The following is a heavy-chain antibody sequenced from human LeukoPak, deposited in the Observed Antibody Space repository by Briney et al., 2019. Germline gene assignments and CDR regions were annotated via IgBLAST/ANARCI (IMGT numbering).Heavy chain of an antibody. D-gene: IGHD2-15*01. J-gene: IGHJ3*02. CDR3: AKGAGYCSGGSCYSRVSDAFDI. V-gene: IGHV3-23*01. CDR2: ISGSGGST. CDR1: GFTFSSYA. Sequence: GSLRLSCAASGFTFSSYAMSWVRQAPGEGLEWVSAISGSGGSTYYADSVKGRFTISRDNSKNTLYLQMNSLRAEDTAVYYCAKGAGYCSGGSCYSRVSDAFDIWGQGTMVTVSS.